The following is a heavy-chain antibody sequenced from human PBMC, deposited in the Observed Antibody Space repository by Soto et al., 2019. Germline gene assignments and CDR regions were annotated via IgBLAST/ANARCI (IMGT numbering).Heavy chain of an antibody. J-gene: IGHJ4*02. CDR3: AKDGVWAGQLPYYSDF. Sequence: GGSLRLSCAASGFTFSSYGMSWVRQAPGKGLEWVSTISGSGGSTYYADSVKGRFTISRDNSKNTLYLEMSGLRAEDTALYYCAKDGVWAGQLPYYSDFWGQGTLVTVSS. CDR1: GFTFSSYG. V-gene: IGHV3-23*01. D-gene: IGHD2-2*01. CDR2: ISGSGGST.